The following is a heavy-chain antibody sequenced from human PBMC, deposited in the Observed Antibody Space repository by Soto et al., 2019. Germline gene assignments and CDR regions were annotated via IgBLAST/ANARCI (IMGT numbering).Heavy chain of an antibody. CDR3: ARDLAVAAPVGLFDP. CDR2: IYYSGST. D-gene: IGHD6-19*01. J-gene: IGHJ5*02. V-gene: IGHV4-59*12. CDR1: GGSISSYY. Sequence: SETLSLTCTVSGGSISSYYWSWIRQPPGKGLEWIGYIYYSGSTNYNPSLKSRVTISVDTSKNQFSLKLSSVTAADTAVYYCARDLAVAAPVGLFDPWGQGTLVTVSS.